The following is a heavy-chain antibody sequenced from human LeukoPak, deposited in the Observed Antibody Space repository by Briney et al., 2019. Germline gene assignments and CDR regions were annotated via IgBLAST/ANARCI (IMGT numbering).Heavy chain of an antibody. V-gene: IGHV3-48*03. J-gene: IGHJ6*02. Sequence: PGGSLRLSCAASGFTFSSYEMNWVRQAPGKGLEWVSYISTSGSTIYYADSVKGRFTISRDNAKNSLYPQMSSLRAEDTAVYYCARVGSGYYPRSGYYYYGMDVWGQGTTVTVSS. CDR1: GFTFSSYE. CDR3: ARVGSGYYPRSGYYYYGMDV. D-gene: IGHD3-3*01. CDR2: ISTSGSTI.